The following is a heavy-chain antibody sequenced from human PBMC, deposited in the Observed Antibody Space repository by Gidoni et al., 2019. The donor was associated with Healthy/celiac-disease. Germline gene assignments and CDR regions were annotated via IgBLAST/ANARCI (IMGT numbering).Heavy chain of an antibody. J-gene: IGHJ3*02. CDR2: IRGSGGST. Sequence: EVQLLESGGGLVQPGGSLRLSCAASGFTFSSYAMSWVRQAPGKGLEWVSAIRGSGGSTYYADSVKGRFTISRDNSKNTLYLQMNSLRAEDTAVYYCAKDLSPYGSGSGAFDIWGQGTMVTVSS. CDR3: AKDLSPYGSGSGAFDI. V-gene: IGHV3-23*01. D-gene: IGHD3-10*01. CDR1: GFTFSSYA.